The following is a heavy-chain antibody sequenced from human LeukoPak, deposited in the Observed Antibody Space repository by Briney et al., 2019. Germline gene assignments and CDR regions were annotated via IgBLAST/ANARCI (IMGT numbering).Heavy chain of an antibody. CDR2: INPSGGST. CDR1: GYTFTSYY. V-gene: IGHV1-46*01. D-gene: IGHD5-12*01. CDR3: ARLDVRGGYSGYEFDY. Sequence: ASVKVSCKASGYTFTSYYMHWVRQAPGQGLEWMGIINPSGGSTSYAQKFQGRVTMTRDTSTSTVYMELSSLRSEDTAVYYCARLDVRGGYSGYEFDYWGQGTLVTVSS. J-gene: IGHJ4*02.